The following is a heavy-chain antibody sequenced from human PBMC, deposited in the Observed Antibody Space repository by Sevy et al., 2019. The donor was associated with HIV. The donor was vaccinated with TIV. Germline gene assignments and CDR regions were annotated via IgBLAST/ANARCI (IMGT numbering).Heavy chain of an antibody. Sequence: GESLKISCAASGFTFSSYAMSWVRQAPGKGLEWVSAISGSGGSTYYADSVKGRFTISRDNSQNTLYLQMNSLRAEDTAVYYCARGGYYYYYYMDVWGKGTTVTVSS. CDR1: GFTFSSYA. V-gene: IGHV3-23*01. J-gene: IGHJ6*03. CDR3: ARGGYYYYYYMDV. CDR2: ISGSGGST.